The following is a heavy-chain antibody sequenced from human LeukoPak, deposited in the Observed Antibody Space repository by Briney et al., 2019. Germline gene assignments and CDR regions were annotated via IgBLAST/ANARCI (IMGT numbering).Heavy chain of an antibody. V-gene: IGHV3-30*04. J-gene: IGHJ4*02. CDR1: GFTLGVSA. CDR3: ARDQGEAHSSGWTPFDY. D-gene: IGHD6-19*01. Sequence: GGSLRLSCAASGFTLGVSAVHWVRQAPGKGLEWLAVLAHDGSRTLYSESVKGRFTITRDNSKNTLYLQMDTLGPEDTAIYYCARDQGEAHSSGWTPFDYWGQGTLVTVSS. CDR2: LAHDGSRT.